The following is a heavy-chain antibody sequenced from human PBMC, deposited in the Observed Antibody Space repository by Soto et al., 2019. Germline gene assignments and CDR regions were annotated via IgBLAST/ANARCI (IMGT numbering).Heavy chain of an antibody. V-gene: IGHV1-18*01. D-gene: IGHD5-12*01. CDR3: ARHHGPTTSENWFDP. CDR2: ISTYSGDT. CDR1: GYTFFTYD. Sequence: ASVKVSCKASGYTFFTYDISWVRQAPGQGLEWMGWISTYSGDTKYAQKFQGRVTMTTDTPTTTAYLELRSLRSDDTAVYYCARHHGPTTSENWFDPWGQGTLVTVSS. J-gene: IGHJ5*02.